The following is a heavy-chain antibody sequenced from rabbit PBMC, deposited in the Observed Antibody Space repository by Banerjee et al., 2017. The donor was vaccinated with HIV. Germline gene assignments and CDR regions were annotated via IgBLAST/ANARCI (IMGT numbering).Heavy chain of an antibody. J-gene: IGHJ4*01. CDR2: INASTGKP. CDR3: ARDLVGVIGWNFYL. V-gene: IGHV1S45*01. CDR1: GFDFSHYG. Sequence: QEQLVESGGGLVQPGGSLKLSCKASGFDFSHYGVSWVRQAPGKGLEWIACINASTGKPVYATWASGRFTISRTSSTTVTLRMTSLTAADRATYFCARDLVGVIGWNFYLWGPGTLVTVS. D-gene: IGHD1-1*01.